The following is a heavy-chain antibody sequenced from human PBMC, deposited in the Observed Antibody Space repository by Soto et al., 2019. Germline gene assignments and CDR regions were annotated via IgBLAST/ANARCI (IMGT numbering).Heavy chain of an antibody. CDR3: ARGAGYSGYVRYYYYYYGMDV. Sequence: SVKVSCKASGGSFSSYAISWVRQAPGQGLEWMGGIIPIFGTANYAQKFQGRVTITADESTSTAYMELSSLRSEDTAVYYCARGAGYSGYVRYYYYYYGMDVWGQGTTVTVSS. CDR1: GGSFSSYA. V-gene: IGHV1-69*13. D-gene: IGHD5-12*01. CDR2: IIPIFGTA. J-gene: IGHJ6*02.